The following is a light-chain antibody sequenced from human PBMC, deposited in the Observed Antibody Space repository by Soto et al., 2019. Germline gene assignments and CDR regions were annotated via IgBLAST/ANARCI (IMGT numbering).Light chain of an antibody. CDR2: EVF. CDR1: SNDVGAFDY. V-gene: IGLV2-14*01. Sequence: LTQPASVSASPGHSISISCTGTSNDVGAFDYVSWYQQHPGKAPKLIIFEVFNRPSGVSTRFSGSKSGSTASLTISGLQAEDEADYFCSSYTTNNGHVFGGGTKVTVL. CDR3: SSYTTNNGHV. J-gene: IGLJ2*01.